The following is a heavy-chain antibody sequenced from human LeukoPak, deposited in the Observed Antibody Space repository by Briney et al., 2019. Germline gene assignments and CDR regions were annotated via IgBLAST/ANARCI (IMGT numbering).Heavy chain of an antibody. V-gene: IGHV3-30*02. CDR1: GFSFSSYG. CDR2: IRYDKNND. J-gene: IGHJ4*02. Sequence: GGSLRLSCAASGFSFSSYGMHWVRQAPGKGLEWVAFIRYDKNNDYYADSVRGRFTISRDNSKNTLYLQMNSLRAEDTAVYYCARDNSYGENFDYWGQGTLVTVSS. D-gene: IGHD5-18*01. CDR3: ARDNSYGENFDY.